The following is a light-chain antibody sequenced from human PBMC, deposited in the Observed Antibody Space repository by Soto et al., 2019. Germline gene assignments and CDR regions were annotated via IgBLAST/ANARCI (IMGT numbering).Light chain of an antibody. Sequence: DIQMTQSPSALSASVGDRVTITCRASQNISSWLAWYQQKPGKAPKSLIYDASSLESGVPSRLSGSGSGTEFTLTISNLQHDDSATYYCQHYKAFSPWTFGQGTKVEIK. CDR3: QHYKAFSPWT. CDR1: QNISSW. V-gene: IGKV1-5*01. CDR2: DAS. J-gene: IGKJ1*01.